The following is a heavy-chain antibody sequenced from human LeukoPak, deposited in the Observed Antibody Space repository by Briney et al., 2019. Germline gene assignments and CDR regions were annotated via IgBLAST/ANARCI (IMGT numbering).Heavy chain of an antibody. CDR3: ARMRDGYMGRYYFDY. CDR2: IKEDGSDK. D-gene: IGHD5-24*01. V-gene: IGHV3-7*04. CDR1: GFSFSNYW. Sequence: SGGSLRLSCVVSGFSFSNYWMSWVRQAPGKGLEWVANIKEDGSDKKYVDSVKGRFTTSRDNAENSLYLQMNSLRAEDTAVYYCARMRDGYMGRYYFDYWGQGTLVTVSS. J-gene: IGHJ4*02.